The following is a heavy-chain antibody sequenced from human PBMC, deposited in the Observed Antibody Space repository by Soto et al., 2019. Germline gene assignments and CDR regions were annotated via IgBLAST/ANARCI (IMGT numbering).Heavy chain of an antibody. D-gene: IGHD2-2*01. CDR1: GYTLTELS. Sequence: ASVKVSCKVSGYTLTELSMHWVRQAPGKGLEWMGGIDPEDGVANYAQKFQGRVTITEDKSTSTAYMELSSLRSEDTAVYYCAKSVAAAYYYYYMDVWGKGTTVTVSS. CDR3: AKSVAAAYYYYYMDV. J-gene: IGHJ6*03. CDR2: IDPEDGVA. V-gene: IGHV1-24*01.